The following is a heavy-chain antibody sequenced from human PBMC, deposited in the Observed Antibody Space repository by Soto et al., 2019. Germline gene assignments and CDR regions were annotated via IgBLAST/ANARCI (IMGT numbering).Heavy chain of an antibody. Sequence: EVQLVESGGGLVQPGGSLRLYCAASGFTFSSYSMNWVRQAPGKGLEWVSYISSSSSTIYYADSVKGRFTIYRDNAKNSLYLQMNSLRAEDTAVYYCARHPERIAEIGWFDPWGQGTLVTVSS. D-gene: IGHD6-13*01. CDR3: ARHPERIAEIGWFDP. V-gene: IGHV3-48*01. CDR2: ISSSSSTI. J-gene: IGHJ5*02. CDR1: GFTFSSYS.